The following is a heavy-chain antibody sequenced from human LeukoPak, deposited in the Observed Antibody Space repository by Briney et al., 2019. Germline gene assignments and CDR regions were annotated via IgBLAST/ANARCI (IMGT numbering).Heavy chain of an antibody. CDR2: INPSGGST. Sequence: ASVKASCKASGYTFTSYYMHWVRQAPGQGLEWMGIINPSGGSTSYAQKFQGRVTMTRDTSTSTVYMELSSLRSEDTAVYYCARVTVTTRVYDYWGQGTLVTVSS. CDR1: GYTFTSYY. D-gene: IGHD4-17*01. CDR3: ARVTVTTRVYDY. J-gene: IGHJ4*02. V-gene: IGHV1-46*01.